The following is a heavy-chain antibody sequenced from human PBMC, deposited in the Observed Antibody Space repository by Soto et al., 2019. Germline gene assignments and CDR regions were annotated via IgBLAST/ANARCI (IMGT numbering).Heavy chain of an antibody. Sequence: PGESLKISCKGSGYIFTTSWIGWVRQTPGKGLEWMGIIYPGDSDARYSPSFQGQVTISADKSISTAYLQWSSLKASDTAIYYCARHPTTGTYDFDYWGQGTLVTVSS. D-gene: IGHD1-1*01. CDR2: IYPGDSDA. CDR3: ARHPTTGTYDFDY. V-gene: IGHV5-51*01. CDR1: GYIFTTSW. J-gene: IGHJ4*02.